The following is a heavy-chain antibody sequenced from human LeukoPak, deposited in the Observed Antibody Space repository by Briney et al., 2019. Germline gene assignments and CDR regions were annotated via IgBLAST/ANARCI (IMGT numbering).Heavy chain of an antibody. J-gene: IGHJ5*01. CDR1: GFTLSSYA. CDR3: AKDSSGYYYGPLDS. V-gene: IGHV3-23*01. Sequence: GGSLRLSRADSGFTLSSYAMSWVRQAPGKGLEWVSSISGSGGSTYHADSVKGRFTISRDNSKNTLYLQMNNLRAEDTAVYYCAKDSSGYYYGPLDSWGHGTLVTVSS. CDR2: ISGSGGST. D-gene: IGHD3-22*01.